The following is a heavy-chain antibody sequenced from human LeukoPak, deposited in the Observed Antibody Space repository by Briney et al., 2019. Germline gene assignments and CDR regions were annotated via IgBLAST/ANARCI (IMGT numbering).Heavy chain of an antibody. D-gene: IGHD2-2*01. V-gene: IGHV4-34*01. CDR1: GGSFSGYY. Sequence: SETLALTCAVYGGSFSGYYWSWIRQPPGKGLEWIGEINHSGSTNYNPSLKSRVTISVDTSKNQFSLKLSSVTAADTAVYYCARGSVNYCSSTSCSGAFDIWGQGTMVTVPS. CDR2: INHSGST. CDR3: ARGSVNYCSSTSCSGAFDI. J-gene: IGHJ3*02.